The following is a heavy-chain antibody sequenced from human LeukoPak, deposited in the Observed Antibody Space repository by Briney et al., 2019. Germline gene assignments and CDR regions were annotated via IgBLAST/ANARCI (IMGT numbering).Heavy chain of an antibody. CDR3: AKVSSLLGYYYDSSGYYYFDY. CDR2: IRYDGSNK. Sequence: GGSLRLSCAASRFTFSSYGMHWVRQAPGKGLEWVAFIRYDGSNKYYADSVKGRFTISRDNSKNTLYLQMNSLRAEDTAVYYCAKVSSLLGYYYDSSGYYYFDYWGQGTLVTVSS. CDR1: RFTFSSYG. J-gene: IGHJ4*02. V-gene: IGHV3-30*02. D-gene: IGHD3-22*01.